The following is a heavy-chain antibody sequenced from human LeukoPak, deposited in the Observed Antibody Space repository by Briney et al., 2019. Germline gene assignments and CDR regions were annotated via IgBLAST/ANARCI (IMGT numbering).Heavy chain of an antibody. CDR1: GGSFSGYY. J-gene: IGHJ5*02. CDR2: INHSGST. CDR3: ARTCSGGSCLTTVSFWGGRNWFDP. D-gene: IGHD2-15*01. Sequence: SETLALTCAVYGGSFSGYYWSWIRQPPGKGLEWIGEINHSGSTNNNPSLKSRVTISVDTPKNQFSLKLSPVPAADTAVYYCARTCSGGSCLTTVSFWGGRNWFDPWGQGTLLSVSS. V-gene: IGHV4-34*01.